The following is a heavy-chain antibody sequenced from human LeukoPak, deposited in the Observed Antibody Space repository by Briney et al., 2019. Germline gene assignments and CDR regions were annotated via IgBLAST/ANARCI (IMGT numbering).Heavy chain of an antibody. CDR1: GFTFSSYA. J-gene: IGHJ4*02. V-gene: IGHV3-64*01. Sequence: GGSLRLSCAASGFTFSSYAMHWVRQAPGKGLEYVSAISSNGGSTYYANSVKGRFTISRDNSKNTLYLQMNSLRAEDTAVYYCAKGEDILFFWGQGTLVTVSS. CDR2: ISSNGGST. D-gene: IGHD2-15*01. CDR3: AKGEDILFF.